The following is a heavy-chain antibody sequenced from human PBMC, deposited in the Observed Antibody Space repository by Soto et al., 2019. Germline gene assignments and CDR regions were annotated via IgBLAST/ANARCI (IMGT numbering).Heavy chain of an antibody. CDR1: GFTFSSYS. D-gene: IGHD3-3*01. V-gene: IGHV3-21*01. J-gene: IGHJ6*02. Sequence: EVQLVESGGGLVKPGGSLRLSCAASGFTFSSYSMNWVRQAPGKGLEWVSSISSSSSYIYYVDSVKGRFTISRDNAKNSLYLQMNSLRAEDTAVYYCARDHAYYDFWSGYQVYYYYGMDVWGQGTTVTVSS. CDR3: ARDHAYYDFWSGYQVYYYYGMDV. CDR2: ISSSSSYI.